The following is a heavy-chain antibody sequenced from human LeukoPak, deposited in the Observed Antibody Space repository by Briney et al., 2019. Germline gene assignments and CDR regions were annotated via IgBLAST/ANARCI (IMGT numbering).Heavy chain of an antibody. CDR1: GGSISSYF. Sequence: PSQTLSLTCTVSGGSISSYFWSWIRQPAGKGLEWIGRIYTSGSTNYNPSLKSRVTISADKSTNQFSLKLSSVTAADTAVYYCGRDRFGDLNYFDYWGQGTLVTVSS. CDR3: GRDRFGDLNYFDY. D-gene: IGHD3-3*01. CDR2: IYTSGST. J-gene: IGHJ4*02. V-gene: IGHV4-4*07.